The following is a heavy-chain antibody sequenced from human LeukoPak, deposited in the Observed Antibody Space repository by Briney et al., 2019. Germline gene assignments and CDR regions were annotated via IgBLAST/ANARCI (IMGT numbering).Heavy chain of an antibody. Sequence: SQTLSLTCTVSGDPITSGSFYLSWIRQPAGRGLEWIGRIYTSGRTDYNPSLKSRVTMSVDTSKSDFSLNLSSVTATDTAVYHCARDPTGHGFYFDYWGQGIQVTVSS. J-gene: IGHJ4*02. D-gene: IGHD3-9*01. CDR1: GDPITSGSFY. CDR3: ARDPTGHGFYFDY. V-gene: IGHV4-61*02. CDR2: IYTSGRT.